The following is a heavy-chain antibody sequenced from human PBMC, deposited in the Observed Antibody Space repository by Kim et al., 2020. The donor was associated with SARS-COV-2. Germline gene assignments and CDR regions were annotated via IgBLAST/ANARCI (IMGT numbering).Heavy chain of an antibody. D-gene: IGHD3-22*01. J-gene: IGHJ4*02. Sequence: NSRVTISLDTSKNQFSLKLSSVTAADTAVYYFARDARYYDSSGYYRRFDYWGQGTLVTVSS. CDR3: ARDARYYDSSGYYRRFDY. V-gene: IGHV4-59*01.